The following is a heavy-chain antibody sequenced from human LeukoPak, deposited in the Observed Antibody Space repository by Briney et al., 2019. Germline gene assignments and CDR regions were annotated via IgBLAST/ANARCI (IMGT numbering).Heavy chain of an antibody. V-gene: IGHV3-7*03. CDR1: GFTFSSYW. CDR3: AREPLYSCGYSSLDY. D-gene: IGHD5-18*01. Sequence: GGSLRLSCAASGFTFSSYWTSWVRQAPGKGLEWVANIKQDGSEKYYVDSVKGRFTISRDDAKNSLYLQMNSLRAEDTAVYYCAREPLYSCGYSSLDYWGQGTLVTVSS. CDR2: IKQDGSEK. J-gene: IGHJ4*02.